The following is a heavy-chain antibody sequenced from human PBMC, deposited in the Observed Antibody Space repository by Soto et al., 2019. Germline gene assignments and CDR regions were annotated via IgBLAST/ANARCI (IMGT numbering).Heavy chain of an antibody. Sequence: PGGSLRLSCAASGFTFSSYAMSWVRQAPGKGLEWVSAISGSGGSTYYADSVKGRFTISRDNSKNTLYLQMNSLRAEDTAVYYFATSAYYDILTGYYQGYSGPGTLVTVYS. V-gene: IGHV3-23*01. D-gene: IGHD3-9*01. CDR2: ISGSGGST. CDR1: GFTFSSYA. CDR3: ATSAYYDILTGYYQGY. J-gene: IGHJ4*02.